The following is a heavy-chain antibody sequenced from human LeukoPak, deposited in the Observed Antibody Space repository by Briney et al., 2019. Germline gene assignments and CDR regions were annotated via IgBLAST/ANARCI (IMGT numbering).Heavy chain of an antibody. CDR2: IYYSGST. CDR1: GGSISSYY. D-gene: IGHD3-22*01. Sequence: ASETLSLTCTVSGGSISSYYWSWIRQPPGKGLEWIGYIYYSGSTNYNPSLKSRVTISVDTSKNQFSLKLSSVTAADTAVYYCARAEVYYDSSGYYGAEHDAFDIWGQGTMVTVSS. J-gene: IGHJ3*02. CDR3: ARAEVYYDSSGYYGAEHDAFDI. V-gene: IGHV4-59*01.